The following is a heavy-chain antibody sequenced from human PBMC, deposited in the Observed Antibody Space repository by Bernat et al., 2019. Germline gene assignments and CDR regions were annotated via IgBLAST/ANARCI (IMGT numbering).Heavy chain of an antibody. J-gene: IGHJ4*02. V-gene: IGHV3-7*04. CDR3: ARDFHVSGSYDY. D-gene: IGHD3-10*01. Sequence: EVQLGESGGGLVQPGGSLRLSCAASGFSFSGYWMAWVRQTPGKGLEWVANIKQDASAKYYGDSVRGRFTISRDNAKSSLYLQMNSLRAEDTAVYYCARDFHVSGSYDYWGQGTLVTVSS. CDR1: GFSFSGYW. CDR2: IKQDASAK.